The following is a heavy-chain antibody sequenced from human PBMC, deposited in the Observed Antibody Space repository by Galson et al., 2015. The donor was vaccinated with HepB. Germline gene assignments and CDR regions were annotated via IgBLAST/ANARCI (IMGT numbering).Heavy chain of an antibody. Sequence: SVKVSCKVSGYTLTELSVHWVRQAPGKGLEWMGGFDPEDGETIYAQKFQGRVTMTEDTSTDTAYMELSSLRSEDTAVYYCATDAAVAGTWYFDLWGRGTLVTVSS. J-gene: IGHJ2*01. CDR1: GYTLTELS. D-gene: IGHD6-19*01. CDR2: FDPEDGET. CDR3: ATDAAVAGTWYFDL. V-gene: IGHV1-24*01.